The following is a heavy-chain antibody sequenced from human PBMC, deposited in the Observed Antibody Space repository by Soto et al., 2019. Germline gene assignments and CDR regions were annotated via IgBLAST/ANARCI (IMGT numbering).Heavy chain of an antibody. CDR1: GYTFTSYG. D-gene: IGHD6-13*01. CDR3: ARVWQQAHFDY. V-gene: IGHV1-18*01. Sequence: ASVKVSCKTSGYTFTSYGISWVRQAPGQGLEWMGWISAYNGNTNYAQKLQGRVTMTTDTSTSTAYMELRSLRSDDTAAYYCARVWQQAHFDYWGQGTLVTVSS. CDR2: ISAYNGNT. J-gene: IGHJ4*02.